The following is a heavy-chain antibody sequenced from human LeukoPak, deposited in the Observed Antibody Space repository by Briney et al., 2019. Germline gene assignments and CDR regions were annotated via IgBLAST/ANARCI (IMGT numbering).Heavy chain of an antibody. Sequence: SETLSLTCAVSGDSISGRGYSWSWIRQPPGKRLEWIGYICSSGSAYYNPSLTSRFTISVTTSKNQFSLKLNSVTAADTAVYYCARIFAADRFDPWGQGTLVTVSS. V-gene: IGHV4-30-4*07. CDR1: GDSISGRGYS. CDR2: ICSSGSA. CDR3: ARIFAADRFDP. D-gene: IGHD3-3*01. J-gene: IGHJ5*02.